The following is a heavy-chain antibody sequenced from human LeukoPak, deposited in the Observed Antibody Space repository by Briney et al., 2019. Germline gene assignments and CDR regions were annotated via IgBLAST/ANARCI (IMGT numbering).Heavy chain of an antibody. CDR2: IYNSGTT. V-gene: IGHV4-4*07. CDR1: GGSISGSISGTY. J-gene: IGHJ4*01. CDR3: ARQSDSGGYFEY. D-gene: IGHD3-10*01. Sequence: SETLSLTCTVSGGSISGSISGTYWSWVRQPAGGGLEWIGRIYNSGTTNYKPSLKSRASMSVETPKNQFSLRLSSVTAADTAVYYCARQSDSGGYFEYWGHGIRVTVPA.